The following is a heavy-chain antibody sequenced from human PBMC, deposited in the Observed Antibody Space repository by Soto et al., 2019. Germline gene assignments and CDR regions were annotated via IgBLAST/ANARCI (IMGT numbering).Heavy chain of an antibody. CDR2: ISSSSSTI. D-gene: IGHD6-19*01. CDR3: ARDRDSSGWYWVDY. CDR1: GFTFSSYS. V-gene: IGHV3-48*01. Sequence: EVQLVESGGGLVQPGGSLRLSCAASGFTFSSYSMNWVRQAPGKGLEWVSYISSSSSTIYYADSVKGRFTISRDNAKNSLYLQMHSLRAEDTAVFYCARDRDSSGWYWVDYWGQGTLVTVSS. J-gene: IGHJ4*02.